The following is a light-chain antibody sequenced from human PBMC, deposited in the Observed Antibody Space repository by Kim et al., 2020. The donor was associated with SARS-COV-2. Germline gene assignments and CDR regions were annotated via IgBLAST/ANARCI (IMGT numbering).Light chain of an antibody. Sequence: LSPGERATLSCRDSQSVSSSYLAWYQQKPGQAPRLLIYGASSRATGIPDRFSGSGSGTDFTLTISRLEPEDFAVYYCQQYGSSAVTFGQGTKLEI. CDR3: QQYGSSAVT. J-gene: IGKJ2*01. V-gene: IGKV3-20*01. CDR2: GAS. CDR1: QSVSSSY.